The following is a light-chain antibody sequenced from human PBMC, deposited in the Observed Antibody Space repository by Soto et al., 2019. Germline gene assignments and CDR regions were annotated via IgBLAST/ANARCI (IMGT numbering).Light chain of an antibody. V-gene: IGKV1-6*01. Sequence: AIQMTQSPSSLSASVGDRVTISCRASQAIRNDLGWYQQKPGRAPNLLIFAASSLESGVPSRFRGSGSDTDFTLNIGSLQPEDFATYFCLQDTKDRWTCGQGTKVEI. CDR3: LQDTKDRWT. CDR2: AAS. CDR1: QAIRND. J-gene: IGKJ1*01.